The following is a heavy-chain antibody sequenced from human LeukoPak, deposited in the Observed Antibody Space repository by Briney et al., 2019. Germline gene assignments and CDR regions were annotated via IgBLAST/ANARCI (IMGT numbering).Heavy chain of an antibody. D-gene: IGHD2-2*02. J-gene: IGHJ5*02. CDR1: GYTLTELS. CDR3: ATDRGGRRYQLLYQNWFDP. Sequence: ASVKVSCKVSGYTLTELSMHWVRQAPGKGLEWMGGFDPEDGETIYAQKFQGRVTMTEDTSTDTAYMELSSLRSEDTAVYYCATDRGGRRYQLLYQNWFDPWGQGTLVTVPS. CDR2: FDPEDGET. V-gene: IGHV1-24*01.